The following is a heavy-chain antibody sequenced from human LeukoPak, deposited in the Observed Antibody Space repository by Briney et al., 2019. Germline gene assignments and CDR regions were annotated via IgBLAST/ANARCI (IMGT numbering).Heavy chain of an antibody. CDR1: GFTFSNYG. D-gene: IGHD4-17*01. V-gene: IGHV4-39*07. Sequence: PGGSLRLSCAASGFTFSNYGMSWVRQPPGKGLEWIGSIYYSGSTYYNPSLKSRVTISVDTSKNQFSLKLSSVTAADTAIYYCTREYGFMTTVFHAFDIWGQGTMVTVSS. J-gene: IGHJ3*02. CDR3: TREYGFMTTVFHAFDI. CDR2: IYYSGST.